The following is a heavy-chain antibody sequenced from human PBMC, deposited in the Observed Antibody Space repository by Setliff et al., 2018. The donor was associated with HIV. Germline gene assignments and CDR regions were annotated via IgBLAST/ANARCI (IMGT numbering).Heavy chain of an antibody. V-gene: IGHV4-39*02. J-gene: IGHJ4*02. CDR3: AREADGIDY. CDR1: GDSITRSTYY. Sequence: LTCTVSGDSITRSTYYWGWIRQPPGKGLQRIGSIHYTGNTYSNPSLKSRVTISVDASKNQISLKLTSVTAADTAIYFCAREADGIDYWGQGSLVTSPQ. CDR2: IHYTGNT. D-gene: IGHD2-15*01.